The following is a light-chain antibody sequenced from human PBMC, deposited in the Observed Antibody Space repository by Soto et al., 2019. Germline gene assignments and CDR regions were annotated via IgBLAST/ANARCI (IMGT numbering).Light chain of an antibody. CDR3: TSPTPGSLYV. Sequence: QSVLTQPASVSGSPGQSITISCSGTSSDIGTYDHVAWFQQFPGKTPKLMIYSVSNRPSGISNRFSDSKSGNTASLTISGLQAEDEADYFCTSPTPGSLYVFGSGTKVTVL. V-gene: IGLV2-14*01. CDR1: SSDIGTYDH. J-gene: IGLJ1*01. CDR2: SVS.